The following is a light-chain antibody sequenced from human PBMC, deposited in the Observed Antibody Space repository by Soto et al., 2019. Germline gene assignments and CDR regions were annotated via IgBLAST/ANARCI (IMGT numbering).Light chain of an antibody. CDR2: EVR. CDR3: SSYTSGSTPYVV. Sequence: QSVLTQPASVSGSPGQSITISCTGTSSDVADYKYVSWYQQHPGKAPKLMIYEVRDRPSGVSYRFSGSKSGNTASLTISGLQAEDEADYYCSSYTSGSTPYVVFGGGTKLTVL. V-gene: IGLV2-14*01. J-gene: IGLJ2*01. CDR1: SSDVADYKY.